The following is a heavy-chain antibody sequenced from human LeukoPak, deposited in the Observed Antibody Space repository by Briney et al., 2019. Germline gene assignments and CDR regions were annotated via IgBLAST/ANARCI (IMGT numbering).Heavy chain of an antibody. Sequence: GGSLGLSCAASGFSFSTSPMSWVRQPPGKGLEWVPAMNNGPGATFYRDSVRGRFTISRDDSKSTLYLQMNSLRAEDTGTYYCAKTHYDLLDVWGQGTTVTVSS. CDR1: GFSFSTSP. D-gene: IGHD5-12*01. J-gene: IGHJ6*02. CDR2: MNNGPGAT. CDR3: AKTHYDLLDV. V-gene: IGHV3-23*01.